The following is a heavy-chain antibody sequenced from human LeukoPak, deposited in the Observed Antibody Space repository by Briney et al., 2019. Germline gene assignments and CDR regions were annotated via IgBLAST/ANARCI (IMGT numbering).Heavy chain of an antibody. J-gene: IGHJ5*02. CDR3: ARGGDYDSGVLDA. D-gene: IGHD4/OR15-4a*01. CDR1: GFAFSNLA. V-gene: IGHV3-23*01. Sequence: PGESLRLSCEASGFAFSNLAVTWVRQAPGEGLQWVSTISDTGKTTFYRDSVRGRFTISRDISNNTLYLQMDGLRADDTAVYYCARGGDYDSGVLDALGQGTLVTVSS. CDR2: ISDTGKTT.